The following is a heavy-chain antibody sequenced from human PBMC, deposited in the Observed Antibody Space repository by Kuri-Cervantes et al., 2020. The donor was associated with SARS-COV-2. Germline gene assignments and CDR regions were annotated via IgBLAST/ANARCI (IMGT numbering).Heavy chain of an antibody. D-gene: IGHD5-24*01. J-gene: IGHJ3*01. CDR2: IIPLFGTT. CDR3: ARDRVGRENAFDV. V-gene: IGHV1-69*06. Sequence: SVKVSCKAIGDTVSSYSISWVRQAPGQGLEWMGGIIPLFGTTGSAQTFRGRITITADKSTNTAYMELSSLTSEDTAMCFCARDRVGRENAFDVWGLGTMVTVSS. CDR1: GDTVSSYS.